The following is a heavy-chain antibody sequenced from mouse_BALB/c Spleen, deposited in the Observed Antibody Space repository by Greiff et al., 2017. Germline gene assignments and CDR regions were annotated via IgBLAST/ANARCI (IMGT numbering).Heavy chain of an antibody. D-gene: IGHD2-1*01. Sequence: EVQRVESGPGLVKPSQSLSLTCTVTGYSITSDYAWNWIRQFPGNKLEWMGYISYSGSTSYNPSLKSRISITRDTSKNQFFLQLNSVTTEDTATYYCARSYGNYGGLDYWGQGTTLTVSS. CDR3: ARSYGNYGGLDY. CDR2: ISYSGST. V-gene: IGHV3-2*02. J-gene: IGHJ2*01. CDR1: GYSITSDYA.